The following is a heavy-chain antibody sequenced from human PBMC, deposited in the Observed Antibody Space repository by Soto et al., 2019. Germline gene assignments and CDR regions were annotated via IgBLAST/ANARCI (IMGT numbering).Heavy chain of an antibody. V-gene: IGHV4-30-4*01. J-gene: IGHJ4*02. CDR2: IYYSGST. Sequence: LSLTCTVSGGSISSGDYYWSWIRQPPGKGLEWIGYIYYSGSTYYNPSLKSRVTISVDTSKNQFSLKLSSVTAADTAVYYCARTTTVNLFDYWGQGTLVTVSS. D-gene: IGHD4-17*01. CDR1: GGSISSGDYY. CDR3: ARTTTVNLFDY.